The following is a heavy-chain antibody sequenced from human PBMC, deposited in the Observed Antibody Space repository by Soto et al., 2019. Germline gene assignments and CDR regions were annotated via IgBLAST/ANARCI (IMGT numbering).Heavy chain of an antibody. Sequence: FLRLSCAASGFTFSSYAMSWVRQAPGKGLEWVSAISGSGGSTYYADSVKGRFTISRDNPKNTLYLQMNSLRAEDTAVYYCAKGMPRVVTMIVVPYYFDYWGQGTLVTVSS. D-gene: IGHD3-22*01. CDR2: ISGSGGST. CDR3: AKGMPRVVTMIVVPYYFDY. CDR1: GFTFSSYA. V-gene: IGHV3-23*01. J-gene: IGHJ4*02.